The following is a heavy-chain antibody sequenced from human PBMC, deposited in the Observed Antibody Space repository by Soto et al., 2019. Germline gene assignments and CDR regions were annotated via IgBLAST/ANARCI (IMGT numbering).Heavy chain of an antibody. V-gene: IGHV5-10-1*01. CDR3: ARREKGSSPYYYNAIYV. D-gene: IGHD6-6*01. CDR2: IDPTDSYT. J-gene: IGHJ6*02. CDR1: GYNFPSYW. Sequence: GESLKISCQGSGYNFPSYWVSWVRQMPGKGLEWLGRIDPTDSYTNYSPSFEGHVTISADESSSTAYLQWSSLKASDTAIYYCARREKGSSPYYYNAIYVRAQGTTVPVS.